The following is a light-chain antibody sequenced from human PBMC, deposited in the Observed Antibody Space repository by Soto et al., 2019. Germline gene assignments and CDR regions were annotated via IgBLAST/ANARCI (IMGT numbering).Light chain of an antibody. CDR1: QTISRN. CDR3: QQYNDWWT. Sequence: EIVMTQSPPTLSVSPGERATLSCRASQTISRNLAWYQQRPGQAPRLLMFGASTRATGVPGRFSGSGSGTEFTLTISSLQSEDFAVYYCQQYNDWWTFGQGTKVDIK. V-gene: IGKV3-15*01. CDR2: GAS. J-gene: IGKJ1*01.